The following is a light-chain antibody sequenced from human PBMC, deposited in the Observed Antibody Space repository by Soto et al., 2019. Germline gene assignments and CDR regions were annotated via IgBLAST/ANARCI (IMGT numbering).Light chain of an antibody. Sequence: EIVLTQSPGTLSLSPGERATLSCRASQSVSSNYIAWYQQNPGQAPRLLIYGASTRATGIPDRFSGSGSGIDFTLTISRLEPEDFAVYFCQQYGRSPPFAFGQGTKVDIK. CDR3: QQYGRSPPFA. J-gene: IGKJ2*01. CDR1: QSVSSNY. CDR2: GAS. V-gene: IGKV3-20*01.